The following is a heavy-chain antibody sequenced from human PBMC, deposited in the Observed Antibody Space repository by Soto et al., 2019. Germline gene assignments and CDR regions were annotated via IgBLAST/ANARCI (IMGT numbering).Heavy chain of an antibody. J-gene: IGHJ5*02. CDR2: IDSSGEK. V-gene: IGHV2-26*01. Sequence: QVTLKESGPVLVKPTETLTLRCTVSGLSITDSEMGVSWIRQPPGQPLEWLAHIDSSGEKSYRTFLKSRLAISKDTSKRLIVLTITNMDPANTATYYCARRHLAVAVSPWFDPWGQGIPVTVSS. CDR3: ARRHLAVAVSPWFDP. D-gene: IGHD6-19*01. CDR1: GLSITDSEMG.